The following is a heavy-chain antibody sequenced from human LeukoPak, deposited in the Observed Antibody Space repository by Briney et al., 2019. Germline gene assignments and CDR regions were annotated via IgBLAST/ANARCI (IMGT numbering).Heavy chain of an antibody. CDR2: IRYDGSNK. J-gene: IGHJ2*01. Sequence: GGSLRLSRAASGFTFSSYGMHWVRQAPGKGLEWVAFIRYDGSNKYYADSVKGRFTISRDNSKNTLYLQMNSLRAEDTAVYYCAKDHGAMVFWYFDLWGRGTLVTVSS. CDR1: GFTFSSYG. D-gene: IGHD5-18*01. V-gene: IGHV3-30*02. CDR3: AKDHGAMVFWYFDL.